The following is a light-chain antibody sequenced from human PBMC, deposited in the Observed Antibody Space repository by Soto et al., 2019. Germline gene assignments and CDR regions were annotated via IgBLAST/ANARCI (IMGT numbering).Light chain of an antibody. J-gene: IGKJ1*01. CDR2: DAS. CDR3: QQYCSSLT. V-gene: IGKV3-11*01. CDR1: QSVSSY. Sequence: EIVVTQSPSALSLTQGERATLSCRASQSVSSYLAWYQQKPGQAPRLLIYDASNRATGIPARFSGSGSGTDFTLTISSLEPEDFAVYYCQQYCSSLTFGQGTKVDIK.